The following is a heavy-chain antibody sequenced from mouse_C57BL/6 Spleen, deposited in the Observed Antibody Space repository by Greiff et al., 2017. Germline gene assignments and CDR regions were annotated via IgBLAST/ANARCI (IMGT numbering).Heavy chain of an antibody. CDR3: ASVYYCGSSYEGYYYAMDD. CDR2: INPYNGDT. D-gene: IGHD1-1*01. V-gene: IGHV1-20*01. Sequence: EVKLMESGPELVKPGASVKISCKASGYSFTGYFMNWVMQSHGKSLEWIGRINPYNGDTFYNKKFKGKATLTVDKSSSTAHMELRSLTSEDSAVYYCASVYYCGSSYEGYYYAMDDWGQGTSVTVSS. CDR1: GYSFTGYF. J-gene: IGHJ4*01.